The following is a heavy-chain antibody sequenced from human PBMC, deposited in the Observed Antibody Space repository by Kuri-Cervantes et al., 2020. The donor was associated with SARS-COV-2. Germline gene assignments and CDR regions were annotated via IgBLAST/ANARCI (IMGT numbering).Heavy chain of an antibody. CDR2: INTDGTTT. CDR3: TSRGAVVNGIYYNVDV. V-gene: IGHV3-74*01. D-gene: IGHD4-23*01. CDR1: GFTFSNHW. J-gene: IGHJ6*03. Sequence: GGSLRLSCAASGFTFSNHWMHWVRQAPGKGLVWVSSINTDGTTTNYADSVKGRFTISRDNAKNRLYLQMNSLRVDDTAMYYCTSRGAVVNGIYYNVDVWGKGTTGTVSS.